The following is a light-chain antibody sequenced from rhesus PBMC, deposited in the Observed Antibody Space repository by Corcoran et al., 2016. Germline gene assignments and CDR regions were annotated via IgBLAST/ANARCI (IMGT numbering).Light chain of an antibody. J-gene: IGKJ4*01. Sequence: QVILTQSPATLSLSPGERATLSCRASQSVGSSLAWYQQKPGQAPRLLIYGASSRAPGIPDRFSGSGSVTVFTLTIISLEPEDFAVYYCQKYSSSPPTFGGGTKVEIK. CDR3: QKYSSSPPT. CDR2: GAS. CDR1: QSVGSS. V-gene: IGKV3-53*01.